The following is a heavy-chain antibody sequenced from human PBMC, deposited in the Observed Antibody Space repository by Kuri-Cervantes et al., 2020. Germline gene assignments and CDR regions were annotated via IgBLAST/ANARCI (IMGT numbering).Heavy chain of an antibody. CDR3: ARGYCSSTSCYDFDY. CDR1: GYSFIDYY. V-gene: IGHV1-2*02. CDR2: INPNSGGT. Sequence: ASVKVSCKASGYSFIDYYIHWVRQAPGQGLEWMGWINPNSGGTNYAQKFQGRVTMTRDTSISTAYMELSRLRSDDTAVYYCARGYCSSTSCYDFDYWGQGTLVTVSS. J-gene: IGHJ4*02. D-gene: IGHD2-2*01.